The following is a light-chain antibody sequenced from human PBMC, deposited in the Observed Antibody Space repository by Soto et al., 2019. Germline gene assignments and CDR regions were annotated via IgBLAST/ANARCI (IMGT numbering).Light chain of an antibody. Sequence: SYELTQPPSVSVAPGKTARITCGGNNIGSKSVHWYQHKPGQAPVLVISYHNDRPSGIPERFSGSNFGNTATLTISRVEAGDEADYYCQVWDTTTAHVVFGGGTKVTVL. CDR2: YHN. V-gene: IGLV3-21*04. CDR1: NIGSKS. J-gene: IGLJ2*01. CDR3: QVWDTTTAHVV.